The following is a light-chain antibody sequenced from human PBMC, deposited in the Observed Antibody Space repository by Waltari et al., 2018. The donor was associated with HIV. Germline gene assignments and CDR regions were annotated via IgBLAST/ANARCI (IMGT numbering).Light chain of an antibody. CDR2: DVN. CDR3: CSYTTSGTWV. J-gene: IGLJ3*02. Sequence: QSALTQPASVSGSPGQSTTVSCPATARDFRAYNYVPLFQTPPDKAPQLLIFDVNKRPSGVSNRFSCSKSGSTASLTISGLQPDDEADYFCCSYTTSGTWVFGGGTRVTVL. V-gene: IGLV2-14*03. CDR1: ARDFRAYNY.